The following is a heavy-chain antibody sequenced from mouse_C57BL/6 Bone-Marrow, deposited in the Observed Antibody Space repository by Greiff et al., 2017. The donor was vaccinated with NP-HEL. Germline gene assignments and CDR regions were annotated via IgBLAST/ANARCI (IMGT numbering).Heavy chain of an antibody. CDR3: ARRDYGNSYYFDY. CDR1: GYTFTDHT. CDR2: IYPRDGST. J-gene: IGHJ2*01. D-gene: IGHD2-1*01. Sequence: VHLVESDAELVKPGASVKISCKVSGYTFTDHTIHWMKQRPEQGLEWIGYIYPRDGSTKYNEKFKGKATLTADKSSSTAYMQLNSLTSEDSAVYFCARRDYGNSYYFDYWGQGTTLTVSS. V-gene: IGHV1-78*01.